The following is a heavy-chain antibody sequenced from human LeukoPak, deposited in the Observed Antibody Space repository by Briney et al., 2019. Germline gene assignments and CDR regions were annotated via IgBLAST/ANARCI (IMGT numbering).Heavy chain of an antibody. D-gene: IGHD5-18*01. J-gene: IGHJ5*02. CDR1: GGSINSDY. CDR2: VYYSGST. Sequence: KPSETLSLTCSVSGGSINSDYWNWIRQPPEKGLEWIGYVYYSGSTNYNPSLKSRVTISVDMSKNQFSLKLTSVTPADTAMYYCTRGKDYRSGYTNWFDPWGQGTLVTVSS. CDR3: TRGKDYRSGYTNWFDP. V-gene: IGHV4-59*01.